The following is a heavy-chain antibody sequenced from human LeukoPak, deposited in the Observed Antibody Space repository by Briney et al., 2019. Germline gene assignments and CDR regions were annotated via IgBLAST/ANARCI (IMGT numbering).Heavy chain of an antibody. J-gene: IGHJ4*02. CDR2: IYYSGST. D-gene: IGHD1-26*01. CDR1: GGSISSSSYY. V-gene: IGHV4-39*01. Sequence: NASETLSLTCTVSGGSISSSSYYWGWIRQPPGKGLEWIGSIYYSGSTYYNPSLKSRVTISVDTSKNQFSLKLRSVTAADTAVYYCATLSGSFAPYSHDYWGQGTLVTVSS. CDR3: ATLSGSFAPYSHDY.